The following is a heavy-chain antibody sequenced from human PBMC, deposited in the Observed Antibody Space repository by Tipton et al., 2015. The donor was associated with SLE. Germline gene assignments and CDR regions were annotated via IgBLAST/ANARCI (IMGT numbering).Heavy chain of an antibody. Sequence: TLSLTCTVSGGSISSGGYYWSWIRQHPGKGLEWIGYIYYSGNTYYNPSLNSRVTISVDTSKNQFSLKLTSVTAADTAVYYCARDIGRDYSNYPGYWGQGTLVTVSS. CDR3: ARDIGRDYSNYPGY. CDR2: IYYSGNT. D-gene: IGHD4-11*01. J-gene: IGHJ4*02. CDR1: GGSISSGGYY. V-gene: IGHV4-31*03.